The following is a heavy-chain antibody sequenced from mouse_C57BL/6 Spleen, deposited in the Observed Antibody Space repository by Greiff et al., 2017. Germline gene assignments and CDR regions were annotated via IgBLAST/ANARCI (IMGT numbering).Heavy chain of an antibody. D-gene: IGHD1-1*01. Sequence: VQLQQSGTVLARPGASVKMSCKTSGYTFTSYWLHWVKQRPGQGLEWIGAIYPGNSDTSYNQKFKGKAKLTAVTSASTAYMELSSLTNEDSAVYYCTYYYGSAWFAYWGQGTLVTVSA. V-gene: IGHV1-5*01. CDR1: GYTFTSYW. J-gene: IGHJ3*01. CDR2: IYPGNSDT. CDR3: TYYYGSAWFAY.